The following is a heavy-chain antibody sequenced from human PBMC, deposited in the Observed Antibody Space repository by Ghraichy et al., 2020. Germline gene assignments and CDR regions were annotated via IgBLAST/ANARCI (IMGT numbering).Heavy chain of an antibody. CDR2: ISADVSRT. CDR1: GFTFSNYW. D-gene: IGHD3-10*01. J-gene: IGHJ4*02. CDR3: ARDRKIGYYYGSGPGY. V-gene: IGHV3-74*01. Sequence: GESLNISCVGSGFTFSNYWMHWVRQAPGKGLVWVSRISADVSRTNYADSVKGRFTISRDNAKNTVYLQLNSLRVDDTALYYCARDRKIGYYYGSGPGYWGQGTLITVSS.